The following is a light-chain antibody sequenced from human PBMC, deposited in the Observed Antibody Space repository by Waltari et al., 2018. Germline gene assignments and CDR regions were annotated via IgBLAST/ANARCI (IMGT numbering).Light chain of an antibody. CDR3: CSYGGRTTI. Sequence: QSALTQPASVSGSPGQSITIPCPGCSNNFGNYYLISWYQQHPGKAPKLVIFEGSKRPSGVSDRFSGSHSDNSASLTISGLQAEDEADYYCCSYGGRTTIFGGGTRLTVL. J-gene: IGLJ2*01. CDR1: SNNFGNYYL. CDR2: EGS. V-gene: IGLV2-23*01.